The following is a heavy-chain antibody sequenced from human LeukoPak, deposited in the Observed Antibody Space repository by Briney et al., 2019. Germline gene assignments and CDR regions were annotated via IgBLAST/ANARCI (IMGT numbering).Heavy chain of an antibody. V-gene: IGHV3-66*02. CDR2: IYSGGST. D-gene: IGHD1-26*01. Sequence: PGGSLRLSCAASGFTVSSNYMSWVRQAPGKGLEWVSVIYSGGSTYYADSVKGRFTISRDNSKNTLYLQMNSLRAEDTAVYYCASSKWELSPRVWGQGTLVTVSS. CDR3: ASSKWELSPRV. J-gene: IGHJ4*02. CDR1: GFTVSSNY.